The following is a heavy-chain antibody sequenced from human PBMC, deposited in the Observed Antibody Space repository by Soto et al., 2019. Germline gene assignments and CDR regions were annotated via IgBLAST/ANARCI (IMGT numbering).Heavy chain of an antibody. CDR2: INPKSGGT. D-gene: IGHD6-19*01. V-gene: IGHV1-2*02. J-gene: IGHJ4*02. CDR1: GYSFTDYY. Sequence: ASVKVSCKASGYSFTDYYLHWVRQAPGQGLEYLGWINPKSGGTSYPQKFQGMVTMTRATSINTAYMELSRLRSDDTALYFCARDVAGDDYFVSLGQGTLVTVSS. CDR3: ARDVAGDDYFVS.